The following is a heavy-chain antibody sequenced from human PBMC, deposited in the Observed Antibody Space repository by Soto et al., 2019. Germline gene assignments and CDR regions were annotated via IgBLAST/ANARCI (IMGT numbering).Heavy chain of an antibody. D-gene: IGHD2-15*01. CDR3: AKGSGFCSGGSCYAPTDY. V-gene: IGHV3-23*01. CDR1: GFTFSSYA. CDR2: ISTSGGNT. Sequence: EVQLLESGGDLVQPGGSLRLSCEASGFTFSSYAMSWVRQAPGEGLEWVSAISTSGGNTYYADSVKGRFTIYRDNSKNTLYLVMNSLRAEDTAVYYCAKGSGFCSGGSCYAPTDYWGQGTLVTVSS. J-gene: IGHJ4*02.